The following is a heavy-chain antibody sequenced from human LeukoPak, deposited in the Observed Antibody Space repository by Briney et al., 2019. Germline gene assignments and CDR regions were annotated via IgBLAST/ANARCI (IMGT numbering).Heavy chain of an antibody. D-gene: IGHD3-22*01. CDR1: GFTFSSYA. CDR3: AKDILRYYDSSGYSFDY. Sequence: PGGSLRLSCAASGFTFSSYAMSWDRQAPGKGLEWVSAISGSGGSTYYADSVKGRFTISRDNSKNTLYLQMNSLRAEDTAVYYCAKDILRYYDSSGYSFDYWGQGTLVTVSS. V-gene: IGHV3-23*01. CDR2: ISGSGGST. J-gene: IGHJ4*02.